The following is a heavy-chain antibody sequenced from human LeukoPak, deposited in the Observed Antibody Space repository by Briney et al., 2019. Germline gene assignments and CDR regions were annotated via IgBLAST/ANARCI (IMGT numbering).Heavy chain of an antibody. V-gene: IGHV4-39*07. J-gene: IGHJ1*01. CDR1: GGSISSSSYY. CDR2: IYYSGST. Sequence: PSETLSLTCTVSGGSISSSSYYWGWIRQPPGKGLEWIGSIYYSGSTYYNPSLKSRVTISVDTSKNQFSLKLSSVTAADTAVYYCARASYYYDSSGPMWYFQHWGQGTLVTVSS. CDR3: ARASYYYDSSGPMWYFQH. D-gene: IGHD3-22*01.